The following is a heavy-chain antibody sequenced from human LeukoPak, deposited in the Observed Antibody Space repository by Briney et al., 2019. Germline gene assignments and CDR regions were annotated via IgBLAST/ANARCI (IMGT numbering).Heavy chain of an antibody. V-gene: IGHV3-33*08. CDR2: IWYDGSNK. D-gene: IGHD3-16*01. J-gene: IGHJ4*02. CDR1: GFTFSSYA. Sequence: GGSLRLSCAASGFTFSSYAMHWVRQAPGKGLEWVAVIWYDGSNKYYADSVKGRFTISRDNSKNTLYLQMNSLRAEDTAAYYCAREGLITGHEVSFDYWGQGTLVTVSS. CDR3: AREGLITGHEVSFDY.